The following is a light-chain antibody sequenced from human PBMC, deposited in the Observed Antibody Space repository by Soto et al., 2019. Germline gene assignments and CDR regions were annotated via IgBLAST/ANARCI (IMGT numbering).Light chain of an antibody. J-gene: IGKJ1*01. CDR1: QSVSSSY. V-gene: IGKV3D-7*01. Sequence: PAERAALSCRASQSVSSSYLSWYQQKPCQAPRLLIYGASTRATGIPARFSGSGSGTDFTLTISSLQPEDFAVYYCQQDYNLPWTFGQGTKVDIK. CDR2: GAS. CDR3: QQDYNLPWT.